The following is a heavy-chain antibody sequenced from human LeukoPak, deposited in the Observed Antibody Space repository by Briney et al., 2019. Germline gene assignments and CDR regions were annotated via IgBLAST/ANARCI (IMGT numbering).Heavy chain of an antibody. Sequence: GGSLRLSCSASGFTFSSYAMHWVRQAPGKGLDYVSAISSNGGSTYYADSVKGRFTISRDNSKNTLYLQMSSLRAEDTAVYYCVKAPYSSGWFDFDYWGQGTLVTVSS. CDR2: ISSNGGST. CDR3: VKAPYSSGWFDFDY. V-gene: IGHV3-64D*06. CDR1: GFTFSSYA. D-gene: IGHD6-19*01. J-gene: IGHJ4*02.